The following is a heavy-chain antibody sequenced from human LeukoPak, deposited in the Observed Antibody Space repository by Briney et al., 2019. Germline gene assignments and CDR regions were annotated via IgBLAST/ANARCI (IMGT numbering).Heavy chain of an antibody. J-gene: IGHJ4*02. CDR3: AKQLSAAGRNY. Sequence: GRSLRLSCAPSGFTFSRHGMHWVRQAPGKGLEWVAIISNDGSRKYYAHSVEGRFTISRDNSKNTLYLQMDSLRAEDTAVYYCAKQLSAAGRNYWGQGTLVTVSS. V-gene: IGHV3-30*18. D-gene: IGHD6-13*01. CDR1: GFTFSRHG. CDR2: ISNDGSRK.